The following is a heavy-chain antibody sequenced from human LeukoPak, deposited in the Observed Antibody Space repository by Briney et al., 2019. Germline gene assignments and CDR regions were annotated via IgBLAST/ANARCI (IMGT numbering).Heavy chain of an antibody. CDR3: ATAGKYQLLYDMALDY. J-gene: IGHJ4*02. Sequence: ASVKVSCKVSGYTLTELSMHWVRQAPGKGLEWMGGFDPEDGETIYAQKFQGRVTMTEDTSTDTAYMELSSLRSEDTAVYYCATAGKYQLLYDMALDYWGQGTLVTVSS. CDR2: FDPEDGET. CDR1: GYTLTELS. V-gene: IGHV1-24*01. D-gene: IGHD2-2*02.